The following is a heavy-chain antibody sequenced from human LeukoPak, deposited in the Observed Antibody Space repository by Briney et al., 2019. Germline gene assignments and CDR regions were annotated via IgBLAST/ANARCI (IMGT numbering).Heavy chain of an antibody. J-gene: IGHJ4*02. CDR3: ARLENWAFDF. Sequence: SQTLSLTCAISGDGVSSNSAAWNWIMQSPSSGLEWLGRTYYRSKWSTNYAVSVKSRITVNPDTSKNQFSLQLISVTPEDTAVYYCARLENWAFDFWGQGTLITVSS. D-gene: IGHD7-27*01. V-gene: IGHV6-1*01. CDR2: TYYRSKWST. CDR1: GDGVSSNSAA.